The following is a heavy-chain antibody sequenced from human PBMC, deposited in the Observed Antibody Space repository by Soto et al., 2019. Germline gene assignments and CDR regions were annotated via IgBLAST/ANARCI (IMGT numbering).Heavy chain of an antibody. D-gene: IGHD3-3*01. CDR2: IGAYNGNT. CDR3: ARLDGVDTLDWFDP. Sequence: ASVKVSCTASGYTFTSNGISWLRHAPGQGLEWMGWIGAYNGNTNYAQKLQGRVTMTTDTSTSTAYMELRSLRSDDTAVYYCARLDGVDTLDWFDPWGQGTLVTVSS. CDR1: GYTFTSNG. J-gene: IGHJ5*02. V-gene: IGHV1-18*01.